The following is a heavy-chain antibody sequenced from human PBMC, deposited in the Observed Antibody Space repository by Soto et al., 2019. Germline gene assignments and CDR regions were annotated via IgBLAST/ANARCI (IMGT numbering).Heavy chain of an antibody. D-gene: IGHD3-10*01. CDR2: ISVYNGNT. V-gene: IGHV1-18*01. CDR3: ASGWFGEFVYYFDY. CDR1: GYTFTSSG. J-gene: IGHJ4*02. Sequence: QVQLVQSGAEVKKPGASVTVSCKASGYTFTSSGISWVRQAPGQGLEWMGWISVYNGNTNYAQKLQGRVTMTTDTSTSTVYMELRSLRSDDTAVYYCASGWFGEFVYYFDYWGQGTLVTVSS.